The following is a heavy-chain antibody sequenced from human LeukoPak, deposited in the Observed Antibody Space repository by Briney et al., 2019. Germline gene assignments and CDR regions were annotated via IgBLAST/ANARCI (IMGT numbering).Heavy chain of an antibody. CDR3: ARARGSWNSYGLSPGIDY. J-gene: IGHJ4*02. CDR1: GFTFSSYS. Sequence: GGSLRLSCAASGFTFSSYSMNWVRQAPGKGLEWVSSISSSSSYIYYADSVKGRFTISRDNAKSSLYLQMNSLRAEDTAVYYCARARGSWNSYGLSPGIDYWGQGTLVTVSS. D-gene: IGHD5-18*01. V-gene: IGHV3-21*01. CDR2: ISSSSSYI.